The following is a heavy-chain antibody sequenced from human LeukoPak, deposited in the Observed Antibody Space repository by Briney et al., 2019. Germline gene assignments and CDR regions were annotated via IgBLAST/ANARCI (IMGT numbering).Heavy chain of an antibody. CDR1: GFTFSDYY. CDR2: ISSSGSTI. CDR3: AREGRYCTNGVCSTSLYYFDY. V-gene: IGHV3-11*01. Sequence: GGSLRLSCAASGFTFSDYYMNWIRQAPGKGLEWVSYISSSGSTIYYADSVKGRFTISRDNAKNSLYLQMNSLRAEDTAAYYCAREGRYCTNGVCSTSLYYFDYWGQGTLVTVSS. D-gene: IGHD2-8*01. J-gene: IGHJ4*02.